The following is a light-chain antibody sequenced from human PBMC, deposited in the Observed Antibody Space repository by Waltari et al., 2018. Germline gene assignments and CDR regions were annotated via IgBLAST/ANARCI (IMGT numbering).Light chain of an antibody. Sequence: DIVMTQTPLSLPLTPGEPASISSRSSQSLLHSNGNTYLHWYLQKPGQAPHLLIYGGSNRASGVPDRFSGSGSSTDFTLRISKVEAEDVGVYYCVQAIAFPWTFGQGTKVEIK. J-gene: IGKJ1*01. V-gene: IGKV2-40*01. CDR1: QSLLHSNGNTY. CDR3: VQAIAFPWT. CDR2: GGS.